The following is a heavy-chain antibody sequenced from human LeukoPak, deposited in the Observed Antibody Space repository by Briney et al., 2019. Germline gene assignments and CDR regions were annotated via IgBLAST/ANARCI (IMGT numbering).Heavy chain of an antibody. D-gene: IGHD4-17*01. J-gene: IGHJ4*02. Sequence: PSETLSLTCTVSGGSSSNYFWTWIRQPPGKGLEWIGEISLSGTINYNPSLKSRVTISVDTSKNQFSLKLSTVTAADTAVYYCALSTTTVTTRTLDYWGQGALVIVSS. CDR3: ALSTTTVTTRTLDY. CDR2: ISLSGTI. CDR1: GGSSSNYF. V-gene: IGHV4-34*01.